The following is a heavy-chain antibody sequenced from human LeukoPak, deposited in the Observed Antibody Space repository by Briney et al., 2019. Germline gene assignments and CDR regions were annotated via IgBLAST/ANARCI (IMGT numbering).Heavy chain of an antibody. V-gene: IGHV3-23*01. CDR1: GFTFSSYA. Sequence: GGSLRLSCAASGFTFSSYAMSWVRQAPGKGLEWVSAISGSGGSTYYADSVKGRSTISRDNSKNTLYLQMNSLRAEDTAVYYCAKDRRYSSSWYDYWGQGTLVTVSS. D-gene: IGHD6-13*01. CDR3: AKDRRYSSSWYDY. J-gene: IGHJ4*02. CDR2: ISGSGGST.